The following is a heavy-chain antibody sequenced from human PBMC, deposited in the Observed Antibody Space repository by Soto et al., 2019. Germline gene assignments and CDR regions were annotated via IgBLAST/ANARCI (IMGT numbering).Heavy chain of an antibody. J-gene: IGHJ4*02. CDR3: ERSKVGVFDY. D-gene: IGHD3-10*01. CDR2: ITSSSSTI. CDR1: GFTFSSYS. Sequence: GGSLRLSCAASGFTFSSYSMNWVRQAPGKGLEWVSYITSSSSTIYYADSVKGRFTISRDNAKNSQYLQMNSLRAEDTAVYYCERSKVGVFDYWGQGTLVTVSS. V-gene: IGHV3-48*01.